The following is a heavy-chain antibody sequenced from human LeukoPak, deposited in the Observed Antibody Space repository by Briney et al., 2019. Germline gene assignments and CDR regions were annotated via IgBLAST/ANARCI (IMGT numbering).Heavy chain of an antibody. Sequence: SETLSLTCAVYGGSFSGYCWSWVRQAPGEGLEWLGEINDGGSTNYNPSLKSRVTISRDTFTNQFSLKLSSLTAADTSVYYCARAVSDYYDSSCYLDYWGQGTQVTVSS. J-gene: IGHJ4*02. CDR3: ARAVSDYYDSSCYLDY. D-gene: IGHD3-22*01. CDR2: INDGGST. CDR1: GGSFSGYC. V-gene: IGHV4-34*01.